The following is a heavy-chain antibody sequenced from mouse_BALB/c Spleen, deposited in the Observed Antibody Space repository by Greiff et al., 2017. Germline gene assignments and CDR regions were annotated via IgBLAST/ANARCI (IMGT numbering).Heavy chain of an antibody. CDR1: GYAFSSYW. D-gene: IGHD3-2*01. Sequence: QVQLQQSGAELVRPGSSVKISCKASGYAFSSYWMNWVKQRPGQGLEWIGQIYPGDGDTNYNGKFKGKATLTADKSSSTAYMQLSSLTSEDSAVYFCARLDSSAYAMDYWGQGTSVTVSS. CDR2: IYPGDGDT. V-gene: IGHV1-80*01. CDR3: ARLDSSAYAMDY. J-gene: IGHJ4*01.